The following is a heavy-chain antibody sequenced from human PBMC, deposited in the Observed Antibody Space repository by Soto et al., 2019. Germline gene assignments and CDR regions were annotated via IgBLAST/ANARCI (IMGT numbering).Heavy chain of an antibody. CDR2: ISGSGDGT. J-gene: IGHJ6*03. Sequence: GGSLRLSCAASGFTFSSHAMSWVRQAPGKGLEWVAAISGSGDGTEYADSVKGRFTISRDNSKNTLYLQMNSLRAEDTAVYYCAKGRYCSSTSCHPAYYYYYYMDVWGKGTTVTVSS. V-gene: IGHV3-23*01. CDR3: AKGRYCSSTSCHPAYYYYYYMDV. CDR1: GFTFSSHA. D-gene: IGHD2-2*01.